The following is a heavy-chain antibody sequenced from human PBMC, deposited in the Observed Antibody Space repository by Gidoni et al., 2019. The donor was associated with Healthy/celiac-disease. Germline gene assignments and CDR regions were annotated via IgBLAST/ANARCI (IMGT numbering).Heavy chain of an antibody. J-gene: IGHJ4*02. Sequence: QVQLVESGGGVVEPGRALRRSCAASGFTFSSYGMHWVRQAPGKGLEGVAVIWYDGSNKYYADSVKGRFTISRDNSKNTLYLQMNSLRAEDTAVYYCARVGGPAHYWGQGTLVTVSS. CDR1: GFTFSSYG. CDR2: IWYDGSNK. V-gene: IGHV3-33*01. CDR3: ARVGGPAHY.